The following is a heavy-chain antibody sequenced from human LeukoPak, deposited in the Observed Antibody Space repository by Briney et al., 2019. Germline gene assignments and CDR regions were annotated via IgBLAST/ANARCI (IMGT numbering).Heavy chain of an antibody. Sequence: SDTLSLTCAVYGGXFSGYYCSWVRQPAGKGLEWIGLIYTSGSTKYNPSLKSRVTISLDTSRNQFSLRLTSVTASDTAVYYCASDFGYWGQGTLVTVSS. CDR2: IYTSGST. CDR1: GGXFSGYY. CDR3: ASDFGY. V-gene: IGHV4-59*10. J-gene: IGHJ4*02.